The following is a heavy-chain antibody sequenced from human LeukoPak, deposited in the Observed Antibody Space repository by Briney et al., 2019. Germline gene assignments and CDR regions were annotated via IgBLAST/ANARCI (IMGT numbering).Heavy chain of an antibody. CDR1: GYTFSSYS. J-gene: IGHJ4*02. Sequence: SCKASGYTFSSYSMNWVRQAPGKGLEWVSYITTISSTIYYADSVKGRFTISRDNAKNSLYLQMNSLRAEDTAVYYCARDVNGYSSSWYDYWGQGTLVTVSS. CDR3: ARDVNGYSSSWYDY. CDR2: ITTISSTI. D-gene: IGHD6-13*01. V-gene: IGHV3-48*01.